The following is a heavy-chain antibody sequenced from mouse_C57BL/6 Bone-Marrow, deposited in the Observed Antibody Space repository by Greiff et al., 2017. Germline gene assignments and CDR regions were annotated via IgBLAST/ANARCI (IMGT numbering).Heavy chain of an antibody. Sequence: QVQLQQSGPELVKPGASVKISCKASGYAFSSSWMNWVKQRPGKGLEWIGRIYPGDGDTNYNGKFKGKATLPADKSSSTAYMQISSLTSEDSAVYFCARSYYSKYFDYWGQGTTLTVSS. CDR2: IYPGDGDT. CDR1: GYAFSSSW. V-gene: IGHV1-82*01. CDR3: ARSYYSKYFDY. J-gene: IGHJ2*01. D-gene: IGHD2-5*01.